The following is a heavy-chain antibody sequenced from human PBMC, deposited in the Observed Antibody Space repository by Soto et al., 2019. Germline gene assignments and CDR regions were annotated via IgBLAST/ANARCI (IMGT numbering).Heavy chain of an antibody. CDR2: IYYSGST. D-gene: IGHD5-18*01. J-gene: IGHJ6*02. CDR1: GGSISSSSYY. CDR3: ARRAGYSYGLDSMDV. Sequence: QLQLQESGPGLVKPSETLSLTCTVSGGSISSSSYYWGWIRQPPGKGLEWIGSIYYSGSTYYNPSLKSRVTISVDTSKNQFSLKLSSVTAADTAVYYCARRAGYSYGLDSMDVWGQGTTVTVSS. V-gene: IGHV4-39*01.